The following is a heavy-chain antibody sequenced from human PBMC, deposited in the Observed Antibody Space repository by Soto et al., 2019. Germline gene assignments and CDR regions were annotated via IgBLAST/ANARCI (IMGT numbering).Heavy chain of an antibody. Sequence: GGSMRLSCAASGLTFSSYWMRWVRQAPGKGLEWVANIKQDGSEKYYVVSVKGRFTISRDNAKNSLYLQMNSLRAEYTAVYYCAIRLRLNYWGQGTLVTVSS. D-gene: IGHD3-16*01. CDR2: IKQDGSEK. J-gene: IGHJ4*02. CDR3: AIRLRLNY. CDR1: GLTFSSYW. V-gene: IGHV3-7*03.